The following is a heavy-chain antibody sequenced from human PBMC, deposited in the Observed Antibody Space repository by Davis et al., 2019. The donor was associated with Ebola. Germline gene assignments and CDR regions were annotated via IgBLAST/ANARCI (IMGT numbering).Heavy chain of an antibody. D-gene: IGHD3-16*01. V-gene: IGHV1-2*02. CDR1: GYTFTAYY. CDR2: INPKSGGG. Sequence: ASVKVSCKASGYTFTAYYIHWVRQAPGQGLEWMGWINPKSGGGSYAPKFQGRVTMTTDTSISTAYMDLSSLRSDDTAVFYCVRELHGGEFNYWGQGTLVTVSS. J-gene: IGHJ4*02. CDR3: VRELHGGEFNY.